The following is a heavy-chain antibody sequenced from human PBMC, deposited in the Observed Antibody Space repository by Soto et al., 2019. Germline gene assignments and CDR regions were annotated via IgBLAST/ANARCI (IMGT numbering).Heavy chain of an antibody. V-gene: IGHV1-69*13. D-gene: IGHD2-21*02. CDR1: GGTFSSYA. CDR2: IIPIFGTA. J-gene: IGHJ6*02. CDR3: ARHVVGTDYYYYGMDV. Sequence: GASVKVSCKASGGTFSSYAISWVRQAPGQGLEWMGGIIPIFGTANYAQKFQGRVTITADESTSTAYMELSSLRSEDTAVYYCARHVVGTDYYYYGMDVWGQGTTVTVSS.